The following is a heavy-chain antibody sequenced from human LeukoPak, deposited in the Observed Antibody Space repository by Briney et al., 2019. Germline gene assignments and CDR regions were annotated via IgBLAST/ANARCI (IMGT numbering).Heavy chain of an antibody. CDR2: FSATDGSA. J-gene: IGHJ4*02. CDR1: GFTVSSYR. CDR3: AKAPIVENAGGVMVRGVYYFDY. V-gene: IGHV3-23*01. D-gene: IGHD3-10*01. Sequence: PGGSLRLSCAASGFTVSSYRMTWVRQAPGKGLEWVSAFSATDGSAQYAESVRGRFTISRDNSKNTLYLQMNSLRAEDTAVYYCAKAPIVENAGGVMVRGVYYFDYWGQGTLVTVSS.